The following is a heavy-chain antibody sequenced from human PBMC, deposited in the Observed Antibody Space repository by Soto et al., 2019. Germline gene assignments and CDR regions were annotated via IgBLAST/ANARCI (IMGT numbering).Heavy chain of an antibody. CDR1: GFTFSRSG. CDR3: AKTGYFSGGSCHYIDY. V-gene: IGHV3-23*01. Sequence: EVQLLESGGGLVQPGGSLRLSCAASGFTFSRSGMNWVRQAPGMGLEWVSGIGGSGGGTYYADFVKGRFSIFRDDSKDMLYLQMNSLRVEDTAVYYCAKTGYFSGGSCHYIDYWGHGTLVTVSS. J-gene: IGHJ4*01. D-gene: IGHD2-15*01. CDR2: IGGSGGGT.